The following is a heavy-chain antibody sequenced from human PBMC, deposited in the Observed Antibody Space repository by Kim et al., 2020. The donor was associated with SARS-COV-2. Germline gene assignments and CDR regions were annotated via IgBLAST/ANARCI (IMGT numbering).Heavy chain of an antibody. Sequence: ASVKVSCKASGYTFTSYYMHWVRQAPGQGLEWMGIINPSGGSTSYAQKFQGRVTMTRDTSTSTVYMELSSLRSEDTAVYYCARDVAGTTLGDYYGMDVWGQGTTVTVSS. CDR2: INPSGGST. V-gene: IGHV1-46*01. D-gene: IGHD6-19*01. J-gene: IGHJ6*02. CDR3: ARDVAGTTLGDYYGMDV. CDR1: GYTFTSYY.